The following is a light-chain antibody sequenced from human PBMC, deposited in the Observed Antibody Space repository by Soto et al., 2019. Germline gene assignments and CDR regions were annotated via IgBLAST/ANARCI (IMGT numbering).Light chain of an antibody. CDR2: AVS. CDR1: QRVSSY. V-gene: IGKV1-39*01. CDR3: QQSYTTPSWT. Sequence: DIPLIQSPSSLSASVGDRVTITCHTSQRVSSYLNWYQQKPGKAPKLLINAVSTLHSGVPSRFSGSESETDFTLTISSLQHEDSGTYYCQQSYTTPSWTFGQGTKVEI. J-gene: IGKJ1*01.